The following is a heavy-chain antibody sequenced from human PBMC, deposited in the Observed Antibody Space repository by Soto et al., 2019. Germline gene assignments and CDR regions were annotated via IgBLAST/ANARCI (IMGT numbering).Heavy chain of an antibody. CDR2: INHSGST. Sequence: SETLSLTCTVSGGSISSGGYYWSWIRQPPGKGLEWIGEINHSGSTNYNPSLKSRVTISVDTSKNQFSLKLSSVTAADTAVYYCARGGLVRDGYNYYWFDPWGQGTLVTVSS. D-gene: IGHD5-12*01. CDR1: GGSISSGGYY. CDR3: ARGGLVRDGYNYYWFDP. V-gene: IGHV4-39*07. J-gene: IGHJ5*02.